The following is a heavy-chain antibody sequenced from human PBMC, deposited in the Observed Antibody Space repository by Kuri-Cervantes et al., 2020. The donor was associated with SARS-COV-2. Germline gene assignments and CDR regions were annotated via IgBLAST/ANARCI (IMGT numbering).Heavy chain of an antibody. D-gene: IGHD5/OR15-5a*01. J-gene: IGHJ6*02. Sequence: SVKVSCRASGCTFTSDGISWVRQAPGQGLEWMGGVIPNFATTKYAQKFQGRVTITADTSTSTAYMELSNLQSEATAVYYSARDQIPVSPTDYQYGLDVWGQGTTVTVSS. CDR1: GCTFTSDG. V-gene: IGHV1-69*06. CDR2: VIPNFATT. CDR3: ARDQIPVSPTDYQYGLDV.